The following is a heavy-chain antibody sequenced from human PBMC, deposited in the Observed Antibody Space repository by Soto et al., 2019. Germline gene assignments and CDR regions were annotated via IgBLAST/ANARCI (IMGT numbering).Heavy chain of an antibody. Sequence: PGGSLRLSCAASGFTFSSYGMHWVRQAPGKGLEWVAVISYDGSNKYYADSVKGRFTISRDNSKNTLYLQMNSLRAEDTAVYYCAKDNGEGGKVYYYYGMDVWGQGTTVTVSS. J-gene: IGHJ6*02. V-gene: IGHV3-30*18. CDR1: GFTFSSYG. D-gene: IGHD2-15*01. CDR3: AKDNGEGGKVYYYYGMDV. CDR2: ISYDGSNK.